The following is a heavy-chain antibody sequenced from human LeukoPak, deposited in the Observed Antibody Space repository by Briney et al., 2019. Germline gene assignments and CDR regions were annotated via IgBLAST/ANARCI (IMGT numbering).Heavy chain of an antibody. D-gene: IGHD3-3*01. Sequence: GGSLRLSCAASGFTFSSHTMNWVRQAPGKGLEWVSSISSSSSYIYYADSVKGRLTISRDNAKNSLYLRMNSLRAEDTAVYYCARNYDFWSGYFNSVDSWGQGTLVTVSS. V-gene: IGHV3-21*01. CDR1: GFTFSSHT. J-gene: IGHJ5*01. CDR3: ARNYDFWSGYFNSVDS. CDR2: ISSSSSYI.